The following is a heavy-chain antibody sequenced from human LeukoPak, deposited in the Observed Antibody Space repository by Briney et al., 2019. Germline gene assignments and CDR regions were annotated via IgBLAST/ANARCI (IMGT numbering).Heavy chain of an antibody. J-gene: IGHJ4*02. V-gene: IGHV3-23*01. D-gene: IGHD4-11*01. CDR2: ISGSGGST. CDR1: GFTFSNYA. Sequence: PGGSLRLSCAASGFTFSNYAMSWVRQAPGKGLEWVSAISGSGGSTYYADSVKGRFTISRDNSKNTLYLQMNSLRAEDTAVYYCAKGDYSNYKPAIDYWGQGTLVTVSS. CDR3: AKGDYSNYKPAIDY.